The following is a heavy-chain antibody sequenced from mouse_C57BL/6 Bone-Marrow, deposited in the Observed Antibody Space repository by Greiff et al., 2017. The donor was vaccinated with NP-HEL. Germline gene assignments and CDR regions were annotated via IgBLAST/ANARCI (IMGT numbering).Heavy chain of an antibody. J-gene: IGHJ4*01. CDR3: ARTAQATASMDY. CDR1: GYAFSSSW. CDR2: IYPGDGDT. Sequence: VKLMESGPELVKPGASVKISCKASGYAFSSSWMNWVKQRPGKGLEWIGRIYPGDGDTNYNGKFKGKATLTADKSSSTAYMQLSSLTSEDSAVYFCARTAQATASMDYWGQGTSVTVSS. D-gene: IGHD3-2*02. V-gene: IGHV1-82*01.